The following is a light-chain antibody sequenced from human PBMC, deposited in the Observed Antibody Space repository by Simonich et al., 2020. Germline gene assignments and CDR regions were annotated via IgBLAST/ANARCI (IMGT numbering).Light chain of an antibody. CDR3: MQALQTPRT. CDR2: FGS. CDR1: QSLLHSNGYNY. V-gene: IGKV2-28*01. Sequence: DIVMTQSPLSLPVTPGEPASISCRSSQSLLHSNGYNYLDWYLPKPGQSPQLLIYFGSNRASGVPDRFSGSGSGTDFTLKISRVEAEDVGVYYCMQALQTPRTFGQGTKVEIK. J-gene: IGKJ1*01.